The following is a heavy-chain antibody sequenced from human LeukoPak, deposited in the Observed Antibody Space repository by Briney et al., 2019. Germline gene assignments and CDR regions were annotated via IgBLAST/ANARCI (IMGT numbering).Heavy chain of an antibody. D-gene: IGHD3-3*01. CDR3: ARKNDFWSGYAR. CDR1: GGSIENYY. CDR2: IYYTGST. J-gene: IGHJ4*02. Sequence: SETLSLTCSVSGGSIENYYWSWIRQSPGKGLEWIGYIYYTGSTNYNPSLKSRVTISVDTSKNQFSLKLSSVTAADTAVYYCARKNDFWSGYARWGQGTLVTVSS. V-gene: IGHV4-59*01.